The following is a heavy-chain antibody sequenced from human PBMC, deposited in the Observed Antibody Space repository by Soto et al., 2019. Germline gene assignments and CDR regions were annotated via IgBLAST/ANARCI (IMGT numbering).Heavy chain of an antibody. D-gene: IGHD6-13*01. J-gene: IGHJ6*02. CDR2: INAGNGNT. CDR1: GYTFTSYA. Sequence: ASVKVSCKASGYTFTSYAMHWVRQAPGQRLEWMGWINAGNGNTKYSQKFQGRVTITRDTSASTAYMELSSLRSEDTAVYYCARDENPWGLYSSSWLPASYGMAVWGQGTTVTVS. CDR3: ARDENPWGLYSSSWLPASYGMAV. V-gene: IGHV1-3*01.